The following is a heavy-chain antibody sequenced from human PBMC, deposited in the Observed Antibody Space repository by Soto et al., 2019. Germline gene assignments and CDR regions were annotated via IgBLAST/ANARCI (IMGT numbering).Heavy chain of an antibody. V-gene: IGHV3-33*01. J-gene: IGHJ6*02. CDR2: IWYDGSNK. Sequence: GGSPGLSCAASGFTFSSYGMHWVRQAPGKGLEWVAVIWYDGSNKYYADSVKGRFTISRDNSKNTLYLQMNSLRAEDTAVYYCARGMGEDHYYGMAVWGQGTTVTVSS. CDR1: GFTFSSYG. CDR3: ARGMGEDHYYGMAV. D-gene: IGHD3-10*01.